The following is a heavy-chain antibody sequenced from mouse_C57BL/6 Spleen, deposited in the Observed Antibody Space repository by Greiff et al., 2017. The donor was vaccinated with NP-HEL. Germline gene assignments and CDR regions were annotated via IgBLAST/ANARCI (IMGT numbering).Heavy chain of an antibody. D-gene: IGHD1-1*01. CDR1: GFTFSDYG. V-gene: IGHV5-15*01. CDR2: ISNLAYSI. J-gene: IGHJ1*03. CDR3: ARHPYYYGSSYRYFDV. Sequence: EVQGVESGGGLVQPGGSLKLSCAASGFTFSDYGMAWVRQAPRKGPEWVAFISNLAYSIYYADTVTGRFTISRENAKNTLYLEMSSLRSEDTAMYYCARHPYYYGSSYRYFDVWGTGTTVTVSS.